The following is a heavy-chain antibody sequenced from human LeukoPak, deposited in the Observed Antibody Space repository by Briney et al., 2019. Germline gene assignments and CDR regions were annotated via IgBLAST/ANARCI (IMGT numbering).Heavy chain of an antibody. Sequence: SETLSLTCAVYGGSFSGDFWSWIRQSPGKGLEWIAYIYYSGSTNYNPSLKSRVTISVDTSKNQFSLKLSSVTAADTAVYYCARRYGSGSSGTFDYWGQGTLVTVSS. CDR2: IYYSGST. CDR3: ARRYGSGSSGTFDY. J-gene: IGHJ4*02. CDR1: GGSFSGDF. V-gene: IGHV4-59*01. D-gene: IGHD3-10*01.